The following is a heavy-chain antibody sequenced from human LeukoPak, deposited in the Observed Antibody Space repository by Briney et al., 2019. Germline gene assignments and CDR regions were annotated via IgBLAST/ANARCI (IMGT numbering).Heavy chain of an antibody. D-gene: IGHD6-13*01. J-gene: IGHJ5*02. CDR2: ISSSGTK. V-gene: IGHV3-48*02. Sequence: GGSLRLSCSASGFTVNSYNMNWVRQAPGKGLEWVSCISSSGTKYYADSAKGRFTTSRDNGKSSLFLEMNSLRDEDTAVYYCARGPSSSSWSRFDPWGQGTLVTVSS. CDR1: GFTVNSYN. CDR3: ARGPSSSSWSRFDP.